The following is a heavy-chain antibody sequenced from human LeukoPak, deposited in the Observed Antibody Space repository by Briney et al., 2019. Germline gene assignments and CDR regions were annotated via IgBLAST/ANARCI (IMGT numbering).Heavy chain of an antibody. J-gene: IGHJ4*02. Sequence: PSETLSLTCAVSAGSISSSDWRSWVRQPPGKELDWIGYIYQTASPKYNASLQSRVTLSLDRSKNQFSLKLTSVTAADTAVYYCARDPHCSSSRCPFDYWGQGALVTVSS. V-gene: IGHV4-4*02. D-gene: IGHD2-2*01. CDR3: ARDPHCSSSRCPFDY. CDR2: IYQTASP. CDR1: AGSISSSDW.